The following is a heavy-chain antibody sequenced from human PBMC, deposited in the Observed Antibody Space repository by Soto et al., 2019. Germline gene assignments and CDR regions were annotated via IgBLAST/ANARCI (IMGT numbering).Heavy chain of an antibody. CDR2: ISWNSGSI. Sequence: EVQLVESGGGLVQPGRSLRLSCAASGFTFDDYAMHWVRQAPGKGLEWVSGISWNSGSIGYADSVKGRFTISRDNAKNXLYLQMNSLRAEDTALYYCAKASGIAARRNWFDPWGQGTLVTVSS. V-gene: IGHV3-9*01. CDR3: AKASGIAARRNWFDP. D-gene: IGHD6-6*01. CDR1: GFTFDDYA. J-gene: IGHJ5*02.